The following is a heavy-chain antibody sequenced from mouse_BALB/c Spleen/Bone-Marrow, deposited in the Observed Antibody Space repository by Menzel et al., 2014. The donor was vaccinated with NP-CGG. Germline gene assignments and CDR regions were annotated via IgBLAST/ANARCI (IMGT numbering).Heavy chain of an antibody. V-gene: IGHV14-3*02. CDR1: GFNIKDTY. D-gene: IGHD2-10*02. J-gene: IGHJ3*01. CDR3: ARSGWYGNYLAWFAY. Sequence: EVMLVESGAELVKPGASVKLSCTASGFNIKDTYMHWVKQRPEQGLEWIGRIDPANGNTKYDPKFQGKATITADTSSNTAYLQLSSLTSEDTAVYYCARSGWYGNYLAWFAYWGQGTLVTVSA. CDR2: IDPANGNT.